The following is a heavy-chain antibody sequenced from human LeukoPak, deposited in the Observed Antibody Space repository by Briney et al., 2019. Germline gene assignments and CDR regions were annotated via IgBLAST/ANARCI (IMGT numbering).Heavy chain of an antibody. V-gene: IGHV1-2*02. CDR3: ARNWGPDWYFDL. D-gene: IGHD7-27*01. J-gene: IGHJ2*01. Sequence: ASVKVSCKASGYTFTGYYMHWVRQAPGQGLEWMGWINPNSGGTNYAQKLQGRVTMTRDTSISTAYMELSRLRSDDTAVYSCARNWGPDWYFDLWGRGTLVTVSS. CDR1: GYTFTGYY. CDR2: INPNSGGT.